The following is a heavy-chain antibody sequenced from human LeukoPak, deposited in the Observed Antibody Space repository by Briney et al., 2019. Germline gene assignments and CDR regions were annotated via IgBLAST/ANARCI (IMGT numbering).Heavy chain of an antibody. J-gene: IGHJ4*02. CDR1: GFTFSSYA. Sequence: GGSLRLSCAASGFTFSSYAMTWVRQAPGKGLDWVSGLSGGGSSGVSTYYADSVKGRFTISRDNAKNSLFLQMNSLRAEDTAVYYCVRDQWSAYDSWGQGTLVTVSS. CDR3: VRDQWSAYDS. D-gene: IGHD3-3*01. CDR2: LSGGGSSGVST. V-gene: IGHV3-23*01.